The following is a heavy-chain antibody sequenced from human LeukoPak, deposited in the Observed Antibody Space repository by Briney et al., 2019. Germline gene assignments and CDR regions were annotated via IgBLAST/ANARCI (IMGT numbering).Heavy chain of an antibody. Sequence: SVKVSCKASGGTFSSYAISWVRQAPGQGLEWMGGIIPIFGKANYAQKFQGRVTITADESTSTAYMELSSLRSEDTAVYYCTRETSSRYFDYWGQGTLVTVSS. CDR1: GGTFSSYA. V-gene: IGHV1-69*01. J-gene: IGHJ4*02. CDR2: IIPIFGKA. CDR3: TRETSSRYFDY.